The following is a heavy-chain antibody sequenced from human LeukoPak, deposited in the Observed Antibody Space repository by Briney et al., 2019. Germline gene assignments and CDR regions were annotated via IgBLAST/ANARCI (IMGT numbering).Heavy chain of an antibody. D-gene: IGHD3-22*01. V-gene: IGHV3-23*01. CDR1: GLTLSSYG. CDR3: ARDRYESNGHVDY. J-gene: IGHJ4*02. CDR2: ISGSALGANT. Sequence: GGSLRLSCAASGLTLSSYGLSWVRQAPGKGLEWVSAISGSALGANTYYADSVKGRFTISRDDSKNTLYLQMNSLRAEDTAVYYCARDRYESNGHVDYWGQGTLVTVSS.